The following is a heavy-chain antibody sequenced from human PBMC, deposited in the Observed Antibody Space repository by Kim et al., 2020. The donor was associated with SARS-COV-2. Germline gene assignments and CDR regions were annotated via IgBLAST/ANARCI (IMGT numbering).Heavy chain of an antibody. Sequence: GGSLRLSCAASGFTFSDYYMSWIRQAPGKGLEWVSYISSSSSYTNYADTVKGRFTISSDNAKNSLYLQMNSLRAEDTAVYYCARESHGIAAAHQIDYWGHGTLVTVSS. V-gene: IGHV3-11*06. CDR2: ISSSSSYT. D-gene: IGHD6-13*01. CDR3: ARESHGIAAAHQIDY. J-gene: IGHJ4*01. CDR1: GFTFSDYY.